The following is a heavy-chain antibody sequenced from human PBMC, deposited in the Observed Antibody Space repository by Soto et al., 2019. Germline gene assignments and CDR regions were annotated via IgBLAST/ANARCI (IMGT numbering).Heavy chain of an antibody. CDR1: GYTFTSYD. CDR2: MNPNSGNT. Sequence: AASVKVSCKASGYTFTSYDINWVRQATGQGLEWMGWMNPNSGNTGYAQKFQGRVTMTRNTSISTAYMELSSLRSEDTAVYYCARDGAGTAVAGSAYYYYGMDVWGQGTTVTVSS. D-gene: IGHD6-19*01. V-gene: IGHV1-8*01. J-gene: IGHJ6*02. CDR3: ARDGAGTAVAGSAYYYYGMDV.